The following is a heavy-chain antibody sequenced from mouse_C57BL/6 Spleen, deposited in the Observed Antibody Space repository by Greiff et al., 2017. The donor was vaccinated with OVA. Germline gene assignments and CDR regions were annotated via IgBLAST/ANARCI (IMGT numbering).Heavy chain of an antibody. CDR1: GYSFTGYY. CDR3: ARRDYYLDY. J-gene: IGHJ2*01. V-gene: IGHV1-42*01. Sequence: EVQLQESGPELVKPGASVKISCKASGYSFTGYYMNWVKQSPEKSLEWIGEINPSTGGTTYNQKFKAKATLTVDKSSSTAYMQLKSLTSEDSAVYYCARRDYYLDYWGQGTTLTVSS. CDR2: INPSTGGT.